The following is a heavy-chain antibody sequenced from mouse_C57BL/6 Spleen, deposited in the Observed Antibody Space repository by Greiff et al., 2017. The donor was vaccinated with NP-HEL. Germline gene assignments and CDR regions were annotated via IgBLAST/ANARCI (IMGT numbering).Heavy chain of an antibody. D-gene: IGHD1-1*01. V-gene: IGHV1-42*01. J-gene: IGHJ4*01. CDR2: INPSTGGT. CDR1: GYSFTGYY. CDR3: VAYYYDAMDY. Sequence: EVQLQESGPELVKPGASVKISCKASGYSFTGYYMNWVKQSPEKSLEWIGEINPSTGGTTYNQKFKAKATLTVDKSSSTAYMQLKSLTSEDSAVYYCVAYYYDAMDYWGQGTSVTVSS.